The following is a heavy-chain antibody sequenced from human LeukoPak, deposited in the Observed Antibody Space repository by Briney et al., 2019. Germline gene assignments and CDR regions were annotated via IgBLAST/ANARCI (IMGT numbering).Heavy chain of an antibody. V-gene: IGHV4-59*01. J-gene: IGHJ4*02. D-gene: IGHD3-10*01. CDR2: IYYSGST. CDR1: GGSISSYY. CDR3: AREGRGYFDY. Sequence: SETLSLTCTVSGGSISSYYWSWIRQPPGKGLERIGYIYYSGSTNYNPSLKSRVTISVDTSKNQFSLKLSSVTAADTAVYYCAREGRGYFDYWGQGTLVTVSS.